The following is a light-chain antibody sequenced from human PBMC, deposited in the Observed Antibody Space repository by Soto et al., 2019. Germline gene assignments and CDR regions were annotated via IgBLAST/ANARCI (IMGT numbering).Light chain of an antibody. CDR3: KSYAGSNTYV. CDR2: EVV. J-gene: IGLJ1*01. CDR1: KNDIGVYDF. V-gene: IGLV2-8*01. Sequence: QSALTQPPSASGSPGQSVTISGPGTKNDIGVYDFVSWYQHHPGKAPRLIIYEVVQRPSGVPDRFSGSKSGNTASLTVSGLQAADEADYFCKSYAGSNTYVFGSGTKVTV.